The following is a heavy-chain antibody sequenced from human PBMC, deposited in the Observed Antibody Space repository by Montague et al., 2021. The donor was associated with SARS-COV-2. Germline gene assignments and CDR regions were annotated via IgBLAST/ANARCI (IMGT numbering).Heavy chain of an antibody. J-gene: IGHJ6*02. D-gene: IGHD3-22*01. CDR2: IYHSGST. Sequence: SETLSLTCAVSGGSISSSNWWSWVRQPPGKGLEWIGEIYHSGSTNYNPSPKSRVTISVDKSKNQFSLKLSSVTAADTAVYYCAREPYYYDSSGLNYDYYGMDVWGQGTTVTVSS. CDR1: GGSISSSNW. CDR3: AREPYYYDSSGLNYDYYGMDV. V-gene: IGHV4-4*02.